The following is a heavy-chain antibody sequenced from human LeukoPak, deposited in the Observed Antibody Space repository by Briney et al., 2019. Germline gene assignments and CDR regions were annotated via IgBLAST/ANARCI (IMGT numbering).Heavy chain of an antibody. D-gene: IGHD5-24*01. Sequence: RSETLSLTCTVSGASISSTAYYWGWIRQPPRKGLEWIASIYYSGSTYYNPSLKSRVTISVDTSKNQFSLKLSSVTAADTAVYYCARGVGDGYVLDYWGQGTLVTVSS. CDR1: GASISSTAYY. CDR2: IYYSGST. CDR3: ARGVGDGYVLDY. J-gene: IGHJ4*02. V-gene: IGHV4-39*01.